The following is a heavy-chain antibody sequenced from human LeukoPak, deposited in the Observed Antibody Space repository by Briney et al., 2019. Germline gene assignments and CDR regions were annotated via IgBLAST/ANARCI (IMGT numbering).Heavy chain of an antibody. V-gene: IGHV4-61*02. J-gene: IGHJ6*03. CDR1: GGSINSGYYY. CDR3: YYYMDV. Sequence: SQTLSLTCSVSGGSINSGYYYWSWIRQPAGKGLEYIGRVYITGSGDTHYNPSLKSRVTISVDTSKNQFSLRLSSVTAADTAVYYCYYYMDVWGKGTTVTVSS. CDR2: VYITGSGDT.